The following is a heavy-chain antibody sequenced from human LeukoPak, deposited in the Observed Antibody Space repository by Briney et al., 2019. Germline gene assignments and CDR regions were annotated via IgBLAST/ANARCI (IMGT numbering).Heavy chain of an antibody. Sequence: WETLSLTCTVSGVSITSNSFPWGRIRQPQGKGLDWIVYFDSSGSSYYNTFVKSRVTISVDTSNNHFSLKLTSVTAADTALYYCARGTRYCGGSNPSCFDYWGQGTLVTVSS. J-gene: IGHJ4*02. V-gene: IGHV4-39*07. CDR3: ARGTRYCGGSNPSCFDY. D-gene: IGHD2-21*01. CDR2: FDSSGSS. CDR1: GVSITSNSFP.